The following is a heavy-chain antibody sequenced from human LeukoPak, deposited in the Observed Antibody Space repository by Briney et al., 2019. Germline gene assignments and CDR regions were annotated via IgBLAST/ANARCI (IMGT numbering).Heavy chain of an antibody. CDR2: ISGSGGNT. Sequence: PGGSLRLSCAASGITFRSHAMSWVRQAPGKGLEWVSTISGSGGNTYYADSVKGRFTISRDNSKNTLYLQMNSLRADDTAVYYCAKEGPTVTTNAFDFWGQGTLVTVSS. V-gene: IGHV3-23*01. D-gene: IGHD4-11*01. J-gene: IGHJ3*01. CDR1: GITFRSHA. CDR3: AKEGPTVTTNAFDF.